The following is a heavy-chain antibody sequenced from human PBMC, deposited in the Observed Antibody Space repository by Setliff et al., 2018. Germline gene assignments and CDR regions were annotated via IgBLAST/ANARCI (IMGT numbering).Heavy chain of an antibody. CDR1: GLTFSSYW. Sequence: GGSLRLSCAASGLTFSSYWMTWVRQAPGKGLEWLANIKQDGSEIYYVDSVKGRFSISRDNAKNTLYLQMNSLRAEDTAVYFCTRVWSMVSDSYYFYMDVWGKGTTVTVSS. CDR3: TRVWSMVSDSYYFYMDV. V-gene: IGHV3-7*01. CDR2: IKQDGSEI. J-gene: IGHJ6*03. D-gene: IGHD2-8*02.